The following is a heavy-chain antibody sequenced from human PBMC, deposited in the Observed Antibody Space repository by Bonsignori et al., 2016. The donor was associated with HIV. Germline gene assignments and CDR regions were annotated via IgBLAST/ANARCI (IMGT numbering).Heavy chain of an antibody. CDR1: GASFSGYY. Sequence: QVRLQEWGAGLLKPSETLSLTCTVSGASFSGYYWSWVRQSPGKGLEWIGEISDSGSTNYNPSLMSRVTVSIDASENQFSLKMSSVTAADTAVYYCARVKFAANVRDWFGHLGPGNPGHRLL. CDR3: ARVKFAANVRDWFGH. V-gene: IGHV4-34*01. CDR2: ISDSGST. D-gene: IGHD3-10*02. J-gene: IGHJ5*02.